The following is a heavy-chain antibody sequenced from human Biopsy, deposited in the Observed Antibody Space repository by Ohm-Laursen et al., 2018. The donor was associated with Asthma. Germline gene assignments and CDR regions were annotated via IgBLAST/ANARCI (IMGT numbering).Heavy chain of an antibody. CDR2: IYSGGTS. CDR1: GFAVSRDY. Sequence: SLRLSCTASGFAVSRDYMFWVRQAPGKGLEWVSVIYSGGTSHTADSVRGRFTISRDYSKNTLYLQMHSLRAEETAVYYCARGDSSNWSHYYFDYWAREPWSPSPQ. J-gene: IGHJ4*02. D-gene: IGHD3-22*01. V-gene: IGHV3-53*01. CDR3: ARGDSSNWSHYYFDY.